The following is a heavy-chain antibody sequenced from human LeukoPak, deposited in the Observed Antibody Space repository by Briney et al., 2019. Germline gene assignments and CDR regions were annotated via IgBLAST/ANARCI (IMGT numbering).Heavy chain of an antibody. D-gene: IGHD5-12*01. V-gene: IGHV1-8*02. CDR2: MNPNSGNT. CDR3: ARGRGGYDYVTDY. J-gene: IGHJ4*02. Sequence: ASVKVSCKASGYTFTGYYMHWVRQATGQGLEWMGWMNPNSGNTGYAQKFQGRVTMTRNTSISTAYMELSSLRSEDTAVYYCARGRGGYDYVTDYWGQGTLVTVSS. CDR1: GYTFTGYY.